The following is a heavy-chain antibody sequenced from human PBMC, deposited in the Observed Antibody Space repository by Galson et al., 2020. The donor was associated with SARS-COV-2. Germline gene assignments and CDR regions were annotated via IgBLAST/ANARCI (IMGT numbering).Heavy chain of an antibody. CDR2: MWSDGSDE. Sequence: GESLKISCGASGFSFINYAMHWVRQAPGKGLEWVALMWSDGSDENYADSVRGRFTISRDNSKNTLYLQMNDLRGEDTAVYYCARGNGSGADLIDYWGRGALVTVSS. D-gene: IGHD6-19*01. CDR3: ARGNGSGADLIDY. J-gene: IGHJ4*02. V-gene: IGHV3-33*01. CDR1: GFSFINYA.